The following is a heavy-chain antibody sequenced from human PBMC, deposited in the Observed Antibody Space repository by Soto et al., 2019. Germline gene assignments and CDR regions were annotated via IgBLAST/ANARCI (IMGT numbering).Heavy chain of an antibody. CDR1: GFSLSTSGMC. J-gene: IGHJ6*02. CDR2: IDWDDDK. V-gene: IGHV2-70*01. Sequence: ESGPTLVNPTQTLTLTCTFSGFSLSTSGMCVSWIRQPPGKALEWLALIDWDDDKYYSTSLKTRLTISKDTSKNQVVLTMTNMDPVDTATYYCARENFGPYYYYYGMDVWGQGTTVTVSS. CDR3: ARENFGPYYYYYGMDV. D-gene: IGHD3-3*01.